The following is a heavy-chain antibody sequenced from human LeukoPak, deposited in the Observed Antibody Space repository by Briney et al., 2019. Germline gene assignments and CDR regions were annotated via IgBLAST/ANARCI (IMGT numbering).Heavy chain of an antibody. V-gene: IGHV1-2*02. CDR2: INPNSGGT. J-gene: IGHJ4*02. D-gene: IGHD6-13*01. CDR1: GYTFTGYY. CDR3: ARVAGYSILRLDY. Sequence: ASVKVSCKASGYTFTGYYMHWVRQAPGQGLEWMGWINPNSGGTNYAQKFQGRVTMTRDTSISTAYMELRSLRSDDTAVYYCARVAGYSILRLDYWGQGTLVTVSS.